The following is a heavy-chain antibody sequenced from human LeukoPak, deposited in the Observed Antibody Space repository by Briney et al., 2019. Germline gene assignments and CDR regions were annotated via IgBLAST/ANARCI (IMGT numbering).Heavy chain of an antibody. Sequence: PGGSLRLSCAASGFTFSSYWMSWVRQAPGKGLEWVANIKQDGSEKYYVDSVKGRFTISRDNAKNSLYLQMNSLRAEDTAVYYCARAWGSGWSIYYYYMDVWGKGTTVTVSS. J-gene: IGHJ6*03. CDR1: GFTFSSYW. CDR3: ARAWGSGWSIYYYYMDV. CDR2: IKQDGSEK. D-gene: IGHD6-19*01. V-gene: IGHV3-7*01.